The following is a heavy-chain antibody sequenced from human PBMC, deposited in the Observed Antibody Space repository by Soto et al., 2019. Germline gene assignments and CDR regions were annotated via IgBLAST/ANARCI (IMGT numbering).Heavy chain of an antibody. Sequence: GGSLRLSCAASGFTFSSYAMSWVRQAPGKGLEWVSAISGSGGSTYYADYVKGRFTISRDNSKNTLYLQMNSLRAEDTAVYYCAKDAYGSGALNDYYGMDVWGQGTTVTVSS. J-gene: IGHJ6*02. CDR2: ISGSGGST. V-gene: IGHV3-23*01. D-gene: IGHD3-10*01. CDR1: GFTFSSYA. CDR3: AKDAYGSGALNDYYGMDV.